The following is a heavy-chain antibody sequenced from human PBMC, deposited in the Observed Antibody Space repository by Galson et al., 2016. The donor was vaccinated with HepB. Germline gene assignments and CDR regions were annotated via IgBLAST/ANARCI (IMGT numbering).Heavy chain of an antibody. CDR1: GDSVSGNSVA. CDR2: TFYRSKWYN. Sequence: CAISGDSVSGNSVAWNWIRQSPSRGLEWLGRTFYRSKWYNEYAVSVKSRITITPDTSKNQFSLQLNSVTPEDTAVYYCASFRDCYYGMDAWGQGTTVSVSS. CDR3: ASFRDCYYGMDA. V-gene: IGHV6-1*01. J-gene: IGHJ6*02.